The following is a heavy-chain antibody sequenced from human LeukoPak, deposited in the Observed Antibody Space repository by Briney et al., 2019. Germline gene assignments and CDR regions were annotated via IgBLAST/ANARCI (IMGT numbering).Heavy chain of an antibody. CDR3: ARDRYDSSGIFDY. D-gene: IGHD3-22*01. J-gene: IGHJ4*02. CDR2: ISSSGSTI. Sequence: GGSLRLSCAASGFTFSSYEMNWVRQAPGKGLEWVSYISSSGSTIYCADSVKGRFIISRDNAKNSLYLQMNSLRAEDTAVYYCARDRYDSSGIFDYWGQGTLVTVSS. V-gene: IGHV3-48*03. CDR1: GFTFSSYE.